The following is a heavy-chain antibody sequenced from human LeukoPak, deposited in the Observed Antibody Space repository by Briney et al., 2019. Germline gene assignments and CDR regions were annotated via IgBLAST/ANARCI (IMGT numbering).Heavy chain of an antibody. CDR2: IYYSGST. Sequence: SETLSLTCTVSGGSISSYYWSWIRQPPGKGLEWIGYIYYSGSTNYNPSLKSRVTISVDTSKNRFSLKLSSVTAADTAVYYCTRDPSGGYGWFDPWGQGTLVTVSS. CDR3: TRDPSGGYGWFDP. CDR1: GGSISSYY. J-gene: IGHJ5*02. D-gene: IGHD3-22*01. V-gene: IGHV4-59*01.